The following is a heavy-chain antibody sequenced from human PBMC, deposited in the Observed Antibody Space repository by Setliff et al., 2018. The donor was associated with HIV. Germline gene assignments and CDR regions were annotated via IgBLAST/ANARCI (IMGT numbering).Heavy chain of an antibody. Sequence: SETLSLTCTVSNASINPYYWSWIRQPAGRALEWIGRIYFSGRTNYNPSLKSRVKMSIDTSKNQFSLNLSSVTAADTAIYFCARDPYCSGDGCFRYYQHWGRGTLVTVS. CDR2: IYFSGRT. J-gene: IGHJ1*01. CDR3: ARDPYCSGDGCFRYYQH. CDR1: NASINPYY. D-gene: IGHD2-15*01. V-gene: IGHV4-4*07.